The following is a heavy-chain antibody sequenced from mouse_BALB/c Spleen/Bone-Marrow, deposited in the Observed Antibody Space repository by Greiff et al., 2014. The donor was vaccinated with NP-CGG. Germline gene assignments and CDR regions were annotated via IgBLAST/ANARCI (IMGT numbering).Heavy chain of an antibody. CDR2: INPSSGYI. V-gene: IGHV1-4*02. CDR1: GYTFTSYT. Sequence: VKLQESAAELARPGASVKMSCKASGYTFTSYTMHCVKQRPGQGLEWIGYINPSSGYIEYNQKFKDKTTLTADKSSSTAYMQPSSLTSEDSAVYYCARRYGNYDTMDYWGQGTSVTVSS. J-gene: IGHJ4*01. CDR3: ARRYGNYDTMDY. D-gene: IGHD2-1*01.